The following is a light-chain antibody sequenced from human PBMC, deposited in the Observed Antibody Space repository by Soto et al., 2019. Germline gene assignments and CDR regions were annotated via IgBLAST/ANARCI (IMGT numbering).Light chain of an antibody. CDR3: LQDYNYPYT. Sequence: AIQMTQSPSSLSASVGDRVTITCRASQGIRNDVGWYQQKPGKAPKVLIYAASSLQSGVPSRFSGSGSGTDFTLTISSLQPEDFATYYCLQDYNYPYTFGPGTKLEIK. J-gene: IGKJ2*01. V-gene: IGKV1-6*01. CDR1: QGIRND. CDR2: AAS.